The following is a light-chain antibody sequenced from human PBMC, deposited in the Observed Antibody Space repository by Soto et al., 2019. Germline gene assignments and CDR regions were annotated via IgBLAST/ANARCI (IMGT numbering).Light chain of an antibody. J-gene: IGKJ1*01. CDR2: QGS. Sequence: DIQVTQSPSTLSAFVGDSVTITCRAGHTVSGWPAWYQQKPGEAPKLLISQGSTLESGVPSRFNGSGSGTEFTLTISSLQPDDFATEYCQHYNSYSWTVGQGTKVDIK. V-gene: IGKV1-5*01. CDR1: HTVSGW. CDR3: QHYNSYSWT.